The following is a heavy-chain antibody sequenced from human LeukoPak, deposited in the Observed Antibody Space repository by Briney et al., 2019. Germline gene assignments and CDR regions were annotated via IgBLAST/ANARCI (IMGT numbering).Heavy chain of an antibody. J-gene: IGHJ4*02. CDR2: ISYDGSNK. CDR3: ARDALAAYFDY. CDR1: GFTFDDYA. D-gene: IGHD6-25*01. Sequence: GGSLRLSCAASGFTFDDYAMHWVRQAPDKGLEWVAVISYDGSNKYYADSVKGRFTISRDNSKNTLYLQMNSLRAEDTAVYYCARDALAAYFDYWGQGTLVTVSS. V-gene: IGHV3-30-3*01.